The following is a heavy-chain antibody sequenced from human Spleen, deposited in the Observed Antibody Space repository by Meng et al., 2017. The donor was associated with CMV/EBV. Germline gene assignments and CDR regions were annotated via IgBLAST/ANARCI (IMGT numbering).Heavy chain of an antibody. CDR1: GGSFSGSY. Sequence: SETLSLTCAVSGGSFSGSYWSWIRQPPGKGLEWIGEINHSGSTNYNPSLKSRVTISVDTSKIQFSLKLSSVTAADTAVYYCARRNSGSYYRGAFDIWGQGTMVTVSS. CDR3: ARRNSGSYYRGAFDI. V-gene: IGHV4-34*01. J-gene: IGHJ3*02. D-gene: IGHD1-26*01. CDR2: INHSGST.